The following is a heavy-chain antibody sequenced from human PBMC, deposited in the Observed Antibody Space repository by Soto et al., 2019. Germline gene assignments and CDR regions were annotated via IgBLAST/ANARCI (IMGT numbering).Heavy chain of an antibody. V-gene: IGHV3-30*18. Sequence: PGGSLRLSCAASGFTFSSYGMHWVRQAPGKGLEWVAVISYDGSNKYYADSVKGRFTISRDNSKNTLYLQMNSLRAEDTAVYYCAKDRYYDFWSGYYNHYGMDVWGQGTTVTVSS. CDR1: GFTFSSYG. J-gene: IGHJ6*02. CDR2: ISYDGSNK. D-gene: IGHD3-3*01. CDR3: AKDRYYDFWSGYYNHYGMDV.